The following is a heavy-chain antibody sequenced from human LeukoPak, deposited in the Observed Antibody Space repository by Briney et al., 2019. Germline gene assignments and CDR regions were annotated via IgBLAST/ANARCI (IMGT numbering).Heavy chain of an antibody. CDR3: ARVAVGATNP. D-gene: IGHD1-26*01. Sequence: QSGGSLRLSCAASGFTVSSNYLSWVRQAPGKGLEWVSVIYSGGSTYYADSVKGRFTISRDISKNTLYLQMNSLRAEDTAVYYCARVAVGATNPWGQGTLVTVSS. CDR2: IYSGGST. V-gene: IGHV3-53*01. CDR1: GFTVSSNY. J-gene: IGHJ5*02.